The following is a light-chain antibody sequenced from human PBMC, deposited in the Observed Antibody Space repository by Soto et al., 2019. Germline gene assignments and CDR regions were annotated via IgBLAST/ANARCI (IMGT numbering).Light chain of an antibody. CDR1: QGISTY. J-gene: IGKJ4*01. V-gene: IGKV1-9*01. CDR3: QQLNAYPLT. Sequence: DIQLTHSPSLLSASVGDRVTITCRASQGISTYLAWYQQTSGKAPKLLISAASTLQRGVPSRFSGSGSGTQFTLTISSLQPEDFATYSCQQLNAYPLTFGGGTRVEIK. CDR2: AAS.